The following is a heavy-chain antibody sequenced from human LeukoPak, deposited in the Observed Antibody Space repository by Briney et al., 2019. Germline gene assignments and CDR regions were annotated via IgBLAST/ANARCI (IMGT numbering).Heavy chain of an antibody. J-gene: IGHJ5*02. V-gene: IGHV4-38-2*02. CDR2: INHSGST. CDR3: ARHKRARTYYYGSGPGGLWFDP. D-gene: IGHD3-10*01. CDR1: GYSISSGYY. Sequence: SETLSLTCTVSGYSISSGYYWSWIRQPPGKGLEWIGEINHSGSTNYNPSLKSRVTISVDTSKNQFSLKLSSVTAADTAVYYCARHKRARTYYYGSGPGGLWFDPWGQGTLVTVSS.